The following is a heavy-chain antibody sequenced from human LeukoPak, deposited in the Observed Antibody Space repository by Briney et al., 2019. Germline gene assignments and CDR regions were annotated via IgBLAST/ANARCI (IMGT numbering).Heavy chain of an antibody. V-gene: IGHV4-59*01. Sequence: SETLSLTCTVSGGSISSFYWSWVRQPPGKGLEWIGYIYYSGSTNYNPSLKSRVTISVDTSKKQFSLKLSSVTAADTAVYYCARVDCSSTRQYYYYGMDVWGQGTTVTVSS. CDR3: ARVDCSSTRQYYYYGMDV. CDR2: IYYSGST. J-gene: IGHJ6*02. D-gene: IGHD2-2*01. CDR1: GGSISSFY.